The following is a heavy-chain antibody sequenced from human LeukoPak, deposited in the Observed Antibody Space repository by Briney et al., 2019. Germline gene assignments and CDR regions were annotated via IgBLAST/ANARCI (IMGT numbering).Heavy chain of an antibody. Sequence: SEILSLTCMVSGGSISTYYWTWIRQPPGKGLEWIGNVFYTGSTNYNPSLQSRVTVSVDTSKNQFSLQLTSVAAADTAVYYCVRLDPQFDSFDVWGQGTLVTVSS. CDR2: VFYTGST. J-gene: IGHJ3*01. CDR3: VRLDPQFDSFDV. CDR1: GGSISTYY. V-gene: IGHV4-59*01. D-gene: IGHD6-19*01.